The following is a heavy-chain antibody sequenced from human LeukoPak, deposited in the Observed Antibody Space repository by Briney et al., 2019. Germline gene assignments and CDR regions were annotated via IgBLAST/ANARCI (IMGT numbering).Heavy chain of an antibody. CDR3: ARDGAAGPNGYYYGMDV. D-gene: IGHD6-13*01. J-gene: IGHJ6*02. CDR1: GFTFSSYS. CDR2: ISSGSTYI. V-gene: IGHV3-21*01. Sequence: GGSLRLSCTASGFTFSSYSMNWVRQAPGKGLEWVSSISSGSTYIYYADSVKGRFTVSRDNAKNSLYLQMNSLRAEDTAVYYCARDGAAGPNGYYYGMDVWGQGTTVTVSS.